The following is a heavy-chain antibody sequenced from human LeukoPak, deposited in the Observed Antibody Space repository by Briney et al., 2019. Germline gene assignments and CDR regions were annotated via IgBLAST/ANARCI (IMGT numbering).Heavy chain of an antibody. CDR3: AKSPYSSGWYVVDY. CDR1: GFTFSSYA. CDR2: IVGSGGST. V-gene: IGHV3-23*01. Sequence: GGSLRLSCAASGFTFSSYAMSWVRQAPGKGLEWVSAIVGSGGSTYYADSVKGRFTISRGNSKNTLYLQMNGLRAEDTALYYCAKSPYSSGWYVVDYWGQGTLVTVSS. J-gene: IGHJ4*02. D-gene: IGHD6-19*01.